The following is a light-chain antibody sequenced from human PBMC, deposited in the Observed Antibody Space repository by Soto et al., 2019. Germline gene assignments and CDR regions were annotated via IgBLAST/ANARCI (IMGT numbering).Light chain of an antibody. Sequence: DIQMTQSPSSLSASVGDRVTITCQASQDISNYLNWYQQKPGKAPKLLIYDASNLETGVRSRFSGSGSGTDFTVTISSLQPEDIATYYCQQYDNLPPGLTFGGGTKVEIK. CDR1: QDISNY. V-gene: IGKV1-33*01. CDR3: QQYDNLPPGLT. J-gene: IGKJ4*01. CDR2: DAS.